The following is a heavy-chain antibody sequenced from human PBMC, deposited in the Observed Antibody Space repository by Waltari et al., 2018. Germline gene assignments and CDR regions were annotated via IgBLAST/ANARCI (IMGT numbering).Heavy chain of an antibody. Sequence: QVQLVQSGAEVTKPGASVKVSCKVSGYTLTELSMPWVRQAPGKGLEWMGGFDPEDGETIYAQKFQGRVTMTEDTSTDTAYMELSSLRSEDTAVYYCATDGYLTGYSSVWGQGTLVTVSS. CDR2: FDPEDGET. J-gene: IGHJ4*02. CDR3: ATDGYLTGYSSV. CDR1: GYTLTELS. D-gene: IGHD6-19*01. V-gene: IGHV1-24*01.